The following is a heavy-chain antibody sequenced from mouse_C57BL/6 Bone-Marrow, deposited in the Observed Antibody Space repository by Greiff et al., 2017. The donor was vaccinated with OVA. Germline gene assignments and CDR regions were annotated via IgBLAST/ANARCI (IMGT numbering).Heavy chain of an antibody. CDR2: IDPENGDT. D-gene: IGHD2-4*01. CDR3: TTDDYDEGYAMDY. CDR1: GFNIKDDY. Sequence: EVQVVESGAELVRPGASVKLSCTASGFNIKDDYMHWVKQRPEQGLEWIGWIDPENGDTEYASKFQGKATITADTSSNTAYLQLSSLTSEDTAVYYCTTDDYDEGYAMDYWGQGTSVTVSS. J-gene: IGHJ4*01. V-gene: IGHV14-4*01.